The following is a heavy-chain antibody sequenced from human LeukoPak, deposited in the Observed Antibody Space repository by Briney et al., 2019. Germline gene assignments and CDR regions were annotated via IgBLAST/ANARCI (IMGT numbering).Heavy chain of an antibody. D-gene: IGHD3-10*01. CDR3: ARAVGGDGSGSL. V-gene: IGHV4-59*01. J-gene: IGHJ4*02. CDR1: GGSISSYY. CDR2: IYYRVTS. Sequence: PSETLSLTCTVSGGSISSYYWSWIRQPPGKGLEWIGYIYYRVTSDYNPSLKSRVTMSVDMSTRQISLKLSSVTAADTAVYYCARAVGGDGSGSLWGPGTLVTVSS.